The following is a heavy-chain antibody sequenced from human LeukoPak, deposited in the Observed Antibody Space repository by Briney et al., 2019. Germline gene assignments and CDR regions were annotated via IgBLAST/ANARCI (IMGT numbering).Heavy chain of an antibody. CDR2: IYHSGST. CDR1: GYSISSGYY. J-gene: IGHJ4*02. Sequence: PSETLSLTCDVSGYSISSGYYWGWIRQPPGKGLEWIGSIYHSGSTYYNPSLNSRVTISVDTSKNQFSLKLTSVTAADTAVYYCARHASVDGNWPRPLDYWGQGSLVTVSS. CDR3: ARHASVDGNWPRPLDY. V-gene: IGHV4-38-2*01. D-gene: IGHD6-19*01.